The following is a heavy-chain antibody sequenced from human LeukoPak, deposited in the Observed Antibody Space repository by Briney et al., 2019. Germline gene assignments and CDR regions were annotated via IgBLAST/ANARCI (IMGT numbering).Heavy chain of an antibody. CDR1: GFTFSSYA. J-gene: IGHJ4*02. D-gene: IGHD6-13*01. CDR3: ARDSSSWSLPFDY. CDR2: ISGSGGST. V-gene: IGHV3-23*01. Sequence: AGGSLRLSCAASGFTFSSYAMSWVRQAPGKGLEWVSAISGSGGSTNYADSVKGRFTISRDNSKNTLYLQMNSLRAEDTAVYYCARDSSSWSLPFDYWGQGTLVTVSS.